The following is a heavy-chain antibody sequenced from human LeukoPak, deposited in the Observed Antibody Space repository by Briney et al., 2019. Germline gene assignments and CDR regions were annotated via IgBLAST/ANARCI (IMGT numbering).Heavy chain of an antibody. D-gene: IGHD6-13*01. CDR3: ARDVGSSRWGYYFDY. CDR2: ISVYNGNT. Sequence: ASVTVSCKASGYTFASYAISWVRQAPGQGLEWMGWISVYNGNTKYAQKLQDRVTMTTDTSTSTAYMELRSLKSDDTAVYYCARDVGSSRWGYYFDYWGRGTLVTVSS. J-gene: IGHJ4*02. V-gene: IGHV1-18*01. CDR1: GYTFASYA.